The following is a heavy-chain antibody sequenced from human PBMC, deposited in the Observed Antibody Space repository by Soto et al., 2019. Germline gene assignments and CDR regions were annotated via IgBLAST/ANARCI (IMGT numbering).Heavy chain of an antibody. D-gene: IGHD1-26*01. Sequence: GGCLRLSCAASGFTFCNYSISWVRPAPGEGLEWVSSISGSGGSTYYADSVKGRFTISRDNSKNTLYLQMNSLRAEDTAVYYCATYSGNYERYGVYYGMDVWGQGTTVTVSS. CDR3: ATYSGNYERYGVYYGMDV. V-gene: IGHV3-23*01. J-gene: IGHJ6*02. CDR1: GFTFCNYS. CDR2: ISGSGGST.